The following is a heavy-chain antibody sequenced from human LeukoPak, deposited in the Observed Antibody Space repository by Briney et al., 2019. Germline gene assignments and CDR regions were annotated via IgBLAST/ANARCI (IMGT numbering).Heavy chain of an antibody. CDR3: ARDRWFDP. Sequence: SETLSLTCTVSGGSISSYYWSWIRQPPGKGLEWIGYIYYSGSTNYNPSLKSRVTISVDTSKNQFPLKLSSVTAADTAVYYCARDRWFDPWGQGTLVTVSS. V-gene: IGHV4-59*01. CDR1: GGSISSYY. J-gene: IGHJ5*02. CDR2: IYYSGST.